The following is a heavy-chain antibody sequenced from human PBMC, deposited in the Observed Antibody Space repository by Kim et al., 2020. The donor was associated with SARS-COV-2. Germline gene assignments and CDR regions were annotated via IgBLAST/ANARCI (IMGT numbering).Heavy chain of an antibody. CDR3: VRHSGGGFDI. J-gene: IGHJ3*02. V-gene: IGHV6-1*01. Sequence: SQTLSLTCAISGDNVSRNGGTWNWIRQSPSRGLEWLGRTYFSSIWFYDYSPSLRGRITISPDTSTNRLSLQVNSVTTGDTAVYYCVRHSGGGFDIWGPG. CDR2: TYFSSIWFY. CDR1: GDNVSRNGGT. D-gene: IGHD2-15*01.